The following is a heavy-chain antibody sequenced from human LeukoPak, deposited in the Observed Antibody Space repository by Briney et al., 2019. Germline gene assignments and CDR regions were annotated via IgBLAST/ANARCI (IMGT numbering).Heavy chain of an antibody. D-gene: IGHD3-10*01. CDR3: ARLTMVRGVDY. V-gene: IGHV3-21*01. J-gene: IGHJ4*02. CDR1: GFTFSSYS. Sequence: GGSLGLSCAASGFTFSSYSMNWVRQAPGKGLEWVSSISSSSSYIYYADSVKGRFTISRDNAKNSLYLQMNSLRAEDTAVYYCARLTMVRGVDYWGQGTLVTVSS. CDR2: ISSSSSYI.